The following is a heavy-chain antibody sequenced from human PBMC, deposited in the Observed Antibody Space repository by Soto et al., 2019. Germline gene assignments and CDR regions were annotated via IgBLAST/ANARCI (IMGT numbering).Heavy chain of an antibody. CDR1: GFTFNNYA. CDR2: ISATGGST. Sequence: PGGSLRLACAASGFTFNNYAMNWVRQAPGKGLEWVATISATGGSTYYADSVKGRFTISRDNSKNTLYLQMNGLRVEDTAVYYCAKDPLAGNFHYWGQGTQVTVSS. J-gene: IGHJ4*02. V-gene: IGHV3-23*01. CDR3: AKDPLAGNFHY.